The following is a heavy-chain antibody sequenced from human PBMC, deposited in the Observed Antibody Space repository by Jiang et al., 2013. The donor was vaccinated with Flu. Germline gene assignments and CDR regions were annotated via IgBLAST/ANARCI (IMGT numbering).Heavy chain of an antibody. Sequence: VQLVESGAEVKKPGSSVKVSCKASGGTFSSYAISWVRQAPGQGLEWMGGIIPIFGTANYAQKFQGRVTITADESTSTAYMELSSLRSEDTAVYYCARVPGRRIAVASHGYFDYWGQGTLVTVSS. D-gene: IGHD6-19*01. V-gene: IGHV1-69*01. CDR1: GGTFSSYA. CDR3: ARVPGRRIAVASHGYFDY. J-gene: IGHJ4*02. CDR2: IIPIFGTA.